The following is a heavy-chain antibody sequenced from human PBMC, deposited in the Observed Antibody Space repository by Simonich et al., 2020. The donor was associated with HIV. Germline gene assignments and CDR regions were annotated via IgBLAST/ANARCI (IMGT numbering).Heavy chain of an antibody. D-gene: IGHD3-10*01. J-gene: IGHJ6*03. Sequence: QVQLQQWGAGLLKPSETLSLTCAVYGGSFSGYYWTWIRQPPGKGLEWIGEINHSWDTNNNPSLKSRVTMSVDTSKNQFSLKLNSVTAADTAVYYCARIGPDYYRGYYYMDVWGKGTTVTVSS. V-gene: IGHV4-34*01. CDR1: GGSFSGYY. CDR3: ARIGPDYYRGYYYMDV. CDR2: INHSWDT.